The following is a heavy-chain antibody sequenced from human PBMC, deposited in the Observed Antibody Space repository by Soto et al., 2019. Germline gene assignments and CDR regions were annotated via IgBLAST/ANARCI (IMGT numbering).Heavy chain of an antibody. J-gene: IGHJ6*02. CDR3: ARGNPFNYAGFDV. CDR1: GYTFSDFD. Sequence: DLEQSGAELKRPGASVKVSCKASGYTFSDFDINWLRQASGQGPEWMGWMNAKSGDTFFPQRFLGKFNMTWDTSLSTAYMEVGSLTSDDTAIYYCARGNPFNYAGFDVWGQGTTVAVSS. D-gene: IGHD3-16*01. CDR2: MNAKSGDT. V-gene: IGHV1-8*01.